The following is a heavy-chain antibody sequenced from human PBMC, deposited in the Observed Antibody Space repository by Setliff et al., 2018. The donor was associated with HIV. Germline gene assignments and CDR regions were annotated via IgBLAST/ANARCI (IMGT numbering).Heavy chain of an antibody. Sequence: KTSETLSLTCTVSGGSISSNSYYWGWIRQPPGKGLEWIGSIYHSGRTYYNPSLKSRVTISVDTSKNQFSLKLSSVTAADTAVYYCARNHYDSTGKDRWFDPWGQGMLVTVSS. V-gene: IGHV4-39*01. D-gene: IGHD3-10*01. CDR2: IYHSGRT. CDR1: GGSISSNSYY. J-gene: IGHJ5*02. CDR3: ARNHYDSTGKDRWFDP.